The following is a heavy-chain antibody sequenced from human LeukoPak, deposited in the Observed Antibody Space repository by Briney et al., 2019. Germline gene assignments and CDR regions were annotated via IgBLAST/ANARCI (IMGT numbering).Heavy chain of an antibody. D-gene: IGHD6-19*01. CDR3: ARGSGFQ. Sequence: GASLRLSCAASGFTFSSYAMHWVRQAPGKGLEWVAVISYDGSNKYYADSVKGRFTISRDNSKNTLYLQMNSLRAEDTAVYYCARGSGFQWGQGTLVTVSS. V-gene: IGHV3-30*04. CDR1: GFTFSSYA. CDR2: ISYDGSNK. J-gene: IGHJ4*02.